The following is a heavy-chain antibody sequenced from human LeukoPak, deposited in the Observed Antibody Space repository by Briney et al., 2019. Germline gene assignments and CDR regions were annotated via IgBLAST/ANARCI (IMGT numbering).Heavy chain of an antibody. CDR2: IYYSGST. D-gene: IGHD4-17*01. CDR1: GGSISSYY. Sequence: SETLSLTCTVSGGSISSYYWSWIRQPPGKGLEWIGYIYYSGSTNYNPSLKSRVTISVDTSKNQFSLKLSSVTAADTAVYYCARQTVTTFWDYWGQGTLVTVSS. V-gene: IGHV4-59*08. J-gene: IGHJ4*02. CDR3: ARQTVTTFWDY.